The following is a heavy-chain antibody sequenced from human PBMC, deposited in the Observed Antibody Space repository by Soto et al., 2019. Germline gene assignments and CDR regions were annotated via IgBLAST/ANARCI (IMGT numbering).Heavy chain of an antibody. CDR1: GYSFTGDF. CDR2: IDPDSGGT. J-gene: IGHJ6*02. V-gene: IGHV1-2*02. CDR3: AREEV. Sequence: XSVKVSCKASGYSFTGDFLQWVRQAPGQGLEWMGWIDPDSGGTDYAQKFQGRVTMTRDTSISTAYMELSRLRVDDTDAYYCAREEVWGQGTTVTVSS.